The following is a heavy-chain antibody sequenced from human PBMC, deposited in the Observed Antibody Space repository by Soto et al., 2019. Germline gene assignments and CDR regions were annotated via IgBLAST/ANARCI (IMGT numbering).Heavy chain of an antibody. J-gene: IGHJ4*02. V-gene: IGHV4-34*01. CDR1: GGSFSGYY. CDR3: ATDWPDYDILTGPHLAGY. Sequence: SETLSLTCAVYGGSFSGYYWSWIRQPPGKGLEWIGEINHSGSTNYNPSLKSRVTISVDTSKNQFSLKLSSVTAADTAVYYCATDWPDYDILTGPHLAGYWGQGTLVTVSS. CDR2: INHSGST. D-gene: IGHD3-9*01.